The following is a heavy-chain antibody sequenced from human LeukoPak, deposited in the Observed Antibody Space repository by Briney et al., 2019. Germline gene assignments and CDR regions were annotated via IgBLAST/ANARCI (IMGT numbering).Heavy chain of an antibody. CDR3: ARVNTGYSSSWFDY. V-gene: IGHV3-30-3*01. Sequence: PGGSLRLSCAASGFSFNSYAFHWVRQAPGKGLEWVAVISYDGSNRYYADSLKGRFTISRDNSKNTVYLQMNSLRAEDTAVYYCARVNTGYSSSWFDYWGQGTLVTVSS. D-gene: IGHD6-13*01. CDR2: ISYDGSNR. CDR1: GFSFNSYA. J-gene: IGHJ4*02.